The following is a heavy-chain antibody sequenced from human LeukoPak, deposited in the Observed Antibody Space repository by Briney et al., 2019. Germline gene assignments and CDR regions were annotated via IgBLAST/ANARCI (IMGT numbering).Heavy chain of an antibody. D-gene: IGHD2/OR15-2a*01. Sequence: SETLSLTCTVSGGSISSRSFYWGWLRQPPGKGLEWIGTVYYSGSTYYNPSLTSRISTSVDTSKNQFSLRLSSVTAADTAVYYCARQNVFERNIEYFDYWGQGSLVTVSS. CDR3: ARQNVFERNIEYFDY. CDR1: GGSISSRSFY. CDR2: VYYSGST. J-gene: IGHJ4*02. V-gene: IGHV4-39*01.